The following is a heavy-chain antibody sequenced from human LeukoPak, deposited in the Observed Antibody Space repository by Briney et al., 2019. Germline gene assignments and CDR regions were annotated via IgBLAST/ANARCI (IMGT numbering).Heavy chain of an antibody. V-gene: IGHV3-30*03. Sequence: GGSLRLSCAASGFTFSSYGMHWVRQAPGKGLEWVAVISYDGSNKYYADSVKGRFTISRDNAKNSLYLQMSSLRAEDTAVYYCARQIDMDVWGQGTTVTVSS. CDR3: ARQIDMDV. CDR2: ISYDGSNK. J-gene: IGHJ6*02. CDR1: GFTFSSYG.